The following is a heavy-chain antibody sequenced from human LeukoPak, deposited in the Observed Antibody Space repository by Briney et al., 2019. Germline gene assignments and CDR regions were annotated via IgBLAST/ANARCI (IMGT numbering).Heavy chain of an antibody. CDR3: TRDRWFPGDNSGHIPRFDY. V-gene: IGHV3-49*04. CDR2: IRSKAYGGTT. Sequence: GGSLRFSCSASGYTFGDYAMNWVRQAPGKGLEWVGFIRSKAYGGTTEYAASVKGRFTISRDDSKSIAYLQMNSLKTEDTAMYYCTRDRWFPGDNSGHIPRFDYWGQGTLVTVSS. J-gene: IGHJ4*02. D-gene: IGHD3-22*01. CDR1: GYTFGDYA.